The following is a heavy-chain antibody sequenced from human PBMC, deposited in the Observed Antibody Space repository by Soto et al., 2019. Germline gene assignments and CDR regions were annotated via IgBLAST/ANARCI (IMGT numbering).Heavy chain of an antibody. Sequence: SETLSLTCTVSGGSINSGGYYWSWIRQLPGKGLEWIGYINYSGTAYYNPSLRSRVTISVSNNHFSLRLSSVTAADTAVYYCARDRVISISGGVRGWFDPWGQGTQVTVSS. CDR1: GGSINSGGYY. J-gene: IGHJ5*01. V-gene: IGHV4-31*03. D-gene: IGHD3-3*01. CDR3: ARDRVISISGGVRGWFDP. CDR2: INYSGTA.